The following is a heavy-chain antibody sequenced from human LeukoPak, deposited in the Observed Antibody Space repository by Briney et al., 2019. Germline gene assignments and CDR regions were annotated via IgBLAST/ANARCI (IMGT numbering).Heavy chain of an antibody. CDR3: ATGYSYGQIDY. D-gene: IGHD5-18*01. Sequence: AGGSLRLSCAASGFTFDDYAMHWVRQAPGKGLEWVSGISWNSGSIGYADSVKGRFTISRDNAKNSLYLQMNSLRAEDTALYYCATGYSYGQIDYWGQGTLVTVSS. J-gene: IGHJ4*02. CDR1: GFTFDDYA. V-gene: IGHV3-9*01. CDR2: ISWNSGSI.